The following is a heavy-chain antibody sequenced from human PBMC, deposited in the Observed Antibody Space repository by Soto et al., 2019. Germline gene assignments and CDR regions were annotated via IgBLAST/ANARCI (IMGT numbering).Heavy chain of an antibody. CDR2: IKQDGSEK. CDR1: GFTFSSYW. J-gene: IGHJ6*03. Sequence: GGSLRLSCAASGFTFSSYWMSWVRQAPGKGLEWVANIKQDGSEKYYVDSVKGRFTISRDNAKNSLYLQMNSLRAEDTAVYYCARDAGLGWDDGDYMDVWGKGTTVTVSS. CDR3: ARDAGLGWDDGDYMDV. D-gene: IGHD4-17*01. V-gene: IGHV3-7*01.